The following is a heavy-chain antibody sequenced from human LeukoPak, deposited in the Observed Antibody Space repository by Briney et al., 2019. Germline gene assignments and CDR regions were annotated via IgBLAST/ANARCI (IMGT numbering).Heavy chain of an antibody. J-gene: IGHJ4*02. V-gene: IGHV4-4*02. Sequence: PSETLSLTCAVYGGSISSSNWWSWVRQPPGKGLGWIGEIYHSGSTNYNPSLKSRVTISVDKSKNQFSLKLSSVTAADTAVYYCASYNYYGSGSYTDWGQGTLVTVSS. D-gene: IGHD3-10*01. CDR3: ASYNYYGSGSYTD. CDR1: GGSISSSNW. CDR2: IYHSGST.